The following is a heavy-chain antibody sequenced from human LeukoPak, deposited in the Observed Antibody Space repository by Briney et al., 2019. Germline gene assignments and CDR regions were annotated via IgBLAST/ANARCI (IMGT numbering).Heavy chain of an antibody. J-gene: IGHJ4*02. CDR2: ISSSGTTI. CDR3: ARSYSSSWLFDY. D-gene: IGHD6-13*01. V-gene: IGHV3-48*03. CDR1: GFTFSSYE. Sequence: GGSLRLSCAASGFTFSSYEMNWVRQAPGKGLQWVSDISSSGTTIYYADSVKGRFTISRDNAKNSLYLQMNSLRAEDTAVYYCARSYSSSWLFDYWGQGTLVTVSS.